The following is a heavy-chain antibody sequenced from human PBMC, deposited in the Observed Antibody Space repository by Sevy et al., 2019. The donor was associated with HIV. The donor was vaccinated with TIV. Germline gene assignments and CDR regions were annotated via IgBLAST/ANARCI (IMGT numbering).Heavy chain of an antibody. CDR3: ARGIAAGVDY. D-gene: IGHD6-13*01. V-gene: IGHV1-8*01. CDR1: GYTFTALD. Sequence: ASVKVSCKASGYTFTALDINWVRQATGQGLEWMGWVNPNTGQTDYSQRFQGRVTMTRDTSISTAYMELHSLRSDDTAIYYCARGIAAGVDYWGQGTQVTVSS. CDR2: VNPNTGQT. J-gene: IGHJ4*02.